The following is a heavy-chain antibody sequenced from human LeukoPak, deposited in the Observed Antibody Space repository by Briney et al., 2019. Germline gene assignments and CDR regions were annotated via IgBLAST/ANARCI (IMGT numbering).Heavy chain of an antibody. J-gene: IGHJ4*02. CDR2: IYYSGST. CDR3: ARSGKPENYDFWSGYPYYFDY. Sequence: ETLSLTCTVSGGSISSYYWNWIRQPPGKGLEWIGSIYYSGSTYYNPSLKSRVTISVDTSKNQFSLKLSSVTAADTAVYYCARSGKPENYDFWSGYPYYFDYWGQGTLVTVSS. CDR1: GGSISSYY. V-gene: IGHV4-59*05. D-gene: IGHD3-3*01.